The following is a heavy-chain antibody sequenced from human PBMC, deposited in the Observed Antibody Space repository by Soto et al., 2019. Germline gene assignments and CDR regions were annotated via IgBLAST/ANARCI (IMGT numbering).Heavy chain of an antibody. CDR1: GDSVSSNSAA. CDR3: ARAGSSRFESRNWFDP. J-gene: IGHJ5*02. V-gene: IGHV6-1*01. Sequence: SQTLSLTCAISGDSVSSNSAAWNWIRQSPSRGREWLGRTYYRSKWYNDYAVSVKSRITINPDTSKNQFSLQLNSVTPEDTAVYYCARAGSSRFESRNWFDPWGQGTLVTVSS. CDR2: TYYRSKWYN. D-gene: IGHD6-13*01.